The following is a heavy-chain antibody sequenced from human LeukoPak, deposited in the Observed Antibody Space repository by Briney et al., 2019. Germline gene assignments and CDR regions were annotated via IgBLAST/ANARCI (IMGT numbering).Heavy chain of an antibody. J-gene: IGHJ4*02. V-gene: IGHV4-34*01. Sequence: SETLSLTCGVSGGSFNFYLWHWIRQAPGKGLEWIGEIDNRGSTQHNPSLRSRVTISIDTSKNHFSLKLTSVTAADTAVYFCARDSHSGFEWGQGALVTVSS. CDR3: ARDSHSGFE. CDR2: IDNRGST. CDR1: GGSFNFYL. D-gene: IGHD3-10*01.